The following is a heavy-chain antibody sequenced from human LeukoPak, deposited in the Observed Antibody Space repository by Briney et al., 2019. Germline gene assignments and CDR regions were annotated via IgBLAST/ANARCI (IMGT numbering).Heavy chain of an antibody. V-gene: IGHV1-69*13. CDR2: IIPIFGTA. CDR3: AKDVGKWESLHFFDY. CDR1: GDTFSSYA. J-gene: IGHJ4*02. D-gene: IGHD1-26*01. Sequence: GASVKVSCKASGDTFSSYAISWVRQAPGQGLEWMGGIIPIFGTANYAQKFQGRVTITADESTSTAYMELSSLRSEDTAVYYCAKDVGKWESLHFFDYWGQGTLVTVSS.